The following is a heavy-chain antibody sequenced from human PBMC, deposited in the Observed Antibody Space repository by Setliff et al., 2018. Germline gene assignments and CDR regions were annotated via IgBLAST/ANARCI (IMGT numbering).Heavy chain of an antibody. V-gene: IGHV4-39*07. D-gene: IGHD6-6*01. J-gene: IGHJ4*02. Sequence: SETLSLTCNVSGASISGSAYYWGWIRQPPGKGLEWIESVYSSGSPYYNPSLKSRVTISMDTSKNQFSLKVSSVTAADTAIYYCARTPYSISSGGFDYWGQGTLVTVSS. CDR3: ARTPYSISSGGFDY. CDR1: GASISGSAYY. CDR2: VYSSGSP.